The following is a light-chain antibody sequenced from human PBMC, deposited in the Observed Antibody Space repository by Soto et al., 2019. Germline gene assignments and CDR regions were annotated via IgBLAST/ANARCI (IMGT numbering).Light chain of an antibody. CDR3: QQYNSPALT. CDR1: QGISSY. V-gene: IGKV1-8*01. J-gene: IGKJ4*01. CDR2: DAS. Sequence: AIRMTQSPSSFSASTGDRVTITCRASQGISSYLSWHQQKPGKAPKLLIYDASSLESGVPSRFSGSGSGTEFTLTISSLQPDDFATYYCQQYNSPALTFGGGTKVDIK.